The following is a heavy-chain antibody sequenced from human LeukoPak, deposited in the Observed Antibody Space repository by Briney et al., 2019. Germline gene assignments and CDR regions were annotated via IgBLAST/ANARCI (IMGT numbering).Heavy chain of an antibody. CDR1: GYTFTGYY. V-gene: IGHV1-2*02. D-gene: IGHD3-22*01. CDR3: KIDYYDTSGYFRELDY. J-gene: IGHJ4*02. CDR2: INPNSGGT. Sequence: ASVKVSCKASGYTFTGYYMHWVRQAPGQGLEWMGWINPNSGGTNYAQKFQGRVTMTRNTSISTAYMELSRLRSDDTAVYYCKIDYYDTSGYFRELDYWGQGTLVTVSS.